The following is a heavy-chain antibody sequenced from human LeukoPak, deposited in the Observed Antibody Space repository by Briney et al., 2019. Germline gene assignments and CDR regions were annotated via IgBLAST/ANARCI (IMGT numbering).Heavy chain of an antibody. V-gene: IGHV1-2*02. J-gene: IGHJ5*02. D-gene: IGHD3-10*01. Sequence: ASVKVSCKASGYTFTGYYMHWVRQAPGQGLEWMGWINPNSGGTNYAQKFQGRVIMTRDTSISTAYMELSRLRSDDTAVYYCARPPTQFGDNWFDPWGQGTLVTVSS. CDR3: ARPPTQFGDNWFDP. CDR1: GYTFTGYY. CDR2: INPNSGGT.